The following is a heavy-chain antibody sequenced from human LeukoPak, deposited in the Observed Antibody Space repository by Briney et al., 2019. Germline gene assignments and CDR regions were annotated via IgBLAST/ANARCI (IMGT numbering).Heavy chain of an antibody. CDR3: ARAIAAAGIYAFDI. CDR1: GGSISSYY. Sequence: PSETLPLTCTVSGGSISSYYWSWIRQPPGKGLEWIGYIYYSGSTNYNPSLKSRVTISVDTSKNQFSLKLSSVTAADTAVYYCARAIAAAGIYAFDIWGQGTMVTVSS. V-gene: IGHV4-59*01. J-gene: IGHJ3*02. D-gene: IGHD6-13*01. CDR2: IYYSGST.